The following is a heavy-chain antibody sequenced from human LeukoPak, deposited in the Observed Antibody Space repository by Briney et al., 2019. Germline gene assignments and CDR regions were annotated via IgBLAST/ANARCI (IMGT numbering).Heavy chain of an antibody. J-gene: IGHJ6*02. CDR1: GFTFSSYW. V-gene: IGHV3-7*01. D-gene: IGHD5/OR15-5a*01. CDR2: IKQDGSEK. Sequence: GGSLRLSCAASGFTFSSYWMSWVRQAPGKGLEWVANIKQDGSEKYYVDSVKGRFTISRDNAKNSLYLQMNSLRAEDTAVYYCARSTLYYYCYYGMDVWGQGTTVTVSS. CDR3: ARSTLYYYCYYGMDV.